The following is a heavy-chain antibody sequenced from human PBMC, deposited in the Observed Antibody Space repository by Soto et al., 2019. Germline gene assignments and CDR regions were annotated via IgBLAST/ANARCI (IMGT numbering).Heavy chain of an antibody. J-gene: IGHJ5*01. CDR1: GFAFAGYE. CDR3: ARLSGDGFWKSYYPYNLFES. V-gene: IGHV3-48*03. D-gene: IGHD3-3*01. Sequence: LRLSCAASGFAFAGYEMHGVRHAPVKGLDWVAYINGGGDVKYYADSVEGRFTSSRDNAKNALFLQMDNLRAEDTAIYYCARLSGDGFWKSYYPYNLFESWGHGAMVTVSS. CDR2: INGGGDVK.